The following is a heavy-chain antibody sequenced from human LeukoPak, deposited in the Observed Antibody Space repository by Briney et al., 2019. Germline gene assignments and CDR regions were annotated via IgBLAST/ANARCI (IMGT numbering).Heavy chain of an antibody. D-gene: IGHD6-6*01. CDR1: GGSISSHY. Sequence: SETLSLTCTVSGGSISSHYWSWIRQPPGKGLDWIGYIYYSGSTNYNPSLKSRVTISVDTSKNQFSLKLSSVTAADTAVYYCARAYSSSSGAVDYWGQGTLVTVSS. CDR3: ARAYSSSSGAVDY. V-gene: IGHV4-59*11. J-gene: IGHJ4*02. CDR2: IYYSGST.